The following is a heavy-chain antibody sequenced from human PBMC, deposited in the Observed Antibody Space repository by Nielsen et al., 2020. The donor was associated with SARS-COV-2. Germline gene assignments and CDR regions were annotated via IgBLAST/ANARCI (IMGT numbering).Heavy chain of an antibody. CDR3: ARDRERELAAFDI. V-gene: IGHV1-3*01. Sequence: ASVKVSCKASGYTFTSYAMHWVRQAPGQRLEWMGWINAGSGNTKYSQKFQGRVTITRDTSASTAYMELSSLRSEDTAVYYCARDRERELAAFDIWGQGTMVTVSS. CDR1: GYTFTSYA. CDR2: INAGSGNT. D-gene: IGHD1-26*01. J-gene: IGHJ3*02.